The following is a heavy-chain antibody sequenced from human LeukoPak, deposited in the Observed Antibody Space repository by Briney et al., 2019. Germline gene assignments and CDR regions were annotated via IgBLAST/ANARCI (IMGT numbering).Heavy chain of an antibody. CDR1: GDITHY. CDR3: ARLDGDYPNAEYFQH. J-gene: IGHJ1*01. CDR2: IYFSGSA. D-gene: IGHD4-17*01. Sequence: SETLSLTCTVSGDITHYWGWIRQPPGKGLECIGSIYFSGSAYYNPSLKSRVTISVDTSKNQFSLKLSSVTAADTAVYYCARLDGDYPNAEYFQHWGQGTLVTVSS. V-gene: IGHV4-39*07.